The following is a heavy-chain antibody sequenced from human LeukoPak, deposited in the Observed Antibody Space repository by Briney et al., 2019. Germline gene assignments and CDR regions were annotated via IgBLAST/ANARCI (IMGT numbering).Heavy chain of an antibody. J-gene: IGHJ5*01. CDR3: ARSGQQLVHWFDS. CDR2: IYYSGST. D-gene: IGHD6-13*01. V-gene: IGHV4-59*08. CDR1: GESISGSY. Sequence: PSETLSLTCTVSGESISGSYWNWIRQPPGKGLEWIGYIYYSGSTNYNPSLKSRVTISVDTSKNQFSLKLSSVTAADTAVYYCARSGQQLVHWFDSWGQGTLVTVSS.